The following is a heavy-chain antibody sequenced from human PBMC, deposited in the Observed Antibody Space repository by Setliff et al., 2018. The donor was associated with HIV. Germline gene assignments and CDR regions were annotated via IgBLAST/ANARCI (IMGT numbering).Heavy chain of an antibody. V-gene: IGHV1-18*04. Sequence: ASVKVSCKASGYIFLNYDITWVRQAPGQGLEWMGWISPDNGNTNYAQKIEGRVILTTDKSTNTVEMELRSLRSDDTAMYYCVRDRELRTTRSLDFWGPGTLVTVSS. CDR3: VRDRELRTTRSLDF. CDR2: ISPDNGNT. CDR1: GYIFLNYD. D-gene: IGHD1-1*01. J-gene: IGHJ4*02.